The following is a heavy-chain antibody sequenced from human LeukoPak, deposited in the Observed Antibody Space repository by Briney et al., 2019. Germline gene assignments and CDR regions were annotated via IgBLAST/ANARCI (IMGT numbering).Heavy chain of an antibody. V-gene: IGHV3-7*01. CDR1: GFTFSDYY. D-gene: IGHD3-22*01. Sequence: GGSLRLSCAASGFTFSDYYMSWIRQAPGKGLEWVANIKQDGSEKYYVDSVKGRFTISRDNAKNSLYLQMNSLRAEDTAVYYCARDHYYDSSPNWFDPWGQGTLVTVSS. CDR2: IKQDGSEK. CDR3: ARDHYYDSSPNWFDP. J-gene: IGHJ5*02.